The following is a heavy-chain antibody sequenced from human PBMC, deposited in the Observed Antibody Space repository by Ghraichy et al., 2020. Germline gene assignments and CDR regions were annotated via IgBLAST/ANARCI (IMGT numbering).Heavy chain of an antibody. CDR2: IRSKAYGGTT. D-gene: IGHD5-12*01. V-gene: IGHV3-49*04. J-gene: IGHJ2*01. Sequence: GGSLRLSCTASGFTFGDYAMSWVRQAPGKGLEWVGFIRSKAYGGTTEYAASVKGRFTISRDDSKSIAYLQMNSLKTEDTAVYYCTRDKGVGGYDAGGYFDLWGRGTLVTVSS. CDR3: TRDKGVGGYDAGGYFDL. CDR1: GFTFGDYA.